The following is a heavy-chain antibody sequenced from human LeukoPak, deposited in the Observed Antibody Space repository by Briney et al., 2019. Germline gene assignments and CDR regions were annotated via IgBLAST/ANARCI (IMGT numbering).Heavy chain of an antibody. CDR3: AKLLLD. J-gene: IGHJ4*02. CDR1: GFTLSSSA. V-gene: IGHV3-23*01. Sequence: PGGSLRLSYAASGFTLSSSAISWVRQAPGKGLEWVSVMTEGGATYYADSVRGRFIISRDNSKNMVYLQMNSLRVDDTAVYYCAKLLLDWGQGTLVTVSS. CDR2: MTEGGAT. D-gene: IGHD3-22*01.